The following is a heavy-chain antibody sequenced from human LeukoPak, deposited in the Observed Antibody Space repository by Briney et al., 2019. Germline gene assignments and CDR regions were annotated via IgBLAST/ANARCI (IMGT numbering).Heavy chain of an antibody. CDR2: IYYSVST. Sequence: SETLSLTCTVSGGSVSSGSYYWSWIRQPPGKGLEWIGYIYYSVSTNYNPSLKSRVTISVDTSKNQFSLKLSSVTAADTAVYYCARAGHYYDILTGYYGLDYWGQGTLVTVSS. J-gene: IGHJ4*02. V-gene: IGHV4-61*01. D-gene: IGHD3-9*01. CDR3: ARAGHYYDILTGYYGLDY. CDR1: GGSVSSGSYY.